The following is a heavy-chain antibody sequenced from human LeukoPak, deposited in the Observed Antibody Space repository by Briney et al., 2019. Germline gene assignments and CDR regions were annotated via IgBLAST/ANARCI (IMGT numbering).Heavy chain of an antibody. D-gene: IGHD4-17*01. V-gene: IGHV3-48*04. Sequence: GGSLRLSCAASGFTFSTHDLNWVRQAPGKGLEWVSFISSRSSTIYYADSVKGRFTISRDNAKNSLYLQMNSLRAEDTALYYCARCGYDYGDYYYYYYMDVWGKGTTVTVSS. CDR3: ARCGYDYGDYYYYYYMDV. CDR1: GFTFSTHD. J-gene: IGHJ6*03. CDR2: ISSRSSTI.